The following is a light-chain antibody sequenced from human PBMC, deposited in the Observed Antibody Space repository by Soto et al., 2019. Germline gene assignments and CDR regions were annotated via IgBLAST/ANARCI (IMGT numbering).Light chain of an antibody. V-gene: IGKV1-5*01. J-gene: IGKJ1*01. Sequence: DIQMTQSPSTLSASVGDRVTITCRASQSISRWLAWSQQQQWKAPKVLIYEASNLERGVPSRFSGSGSGTEFTLTISSLQPDDFATYYCQQYNSYSAFGRGTKVEIK. CDR1: QSISRW. CDR3: QQYNSYSA. CDR2: EAS.